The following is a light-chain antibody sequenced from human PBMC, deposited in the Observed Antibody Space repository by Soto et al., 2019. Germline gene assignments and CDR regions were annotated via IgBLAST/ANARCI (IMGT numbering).Light chain of an antibody. CDR2: EVS. CDR1: FSDVGVYNL. V-gene: IGLV2-23*02. CDR3: CSYTSINTLYV. J-gene: IGLJ1*01. Sequence: QSALTQPASVSGSPGQSISLSCTGTFSDVGVYNLVSWYQQHPGKAPKLIIFEVSERPSGIPDRFSGSKSGNTASLTISGLQPEDEAEYYCCSYTSINTLYVFGTGTKVTVL.